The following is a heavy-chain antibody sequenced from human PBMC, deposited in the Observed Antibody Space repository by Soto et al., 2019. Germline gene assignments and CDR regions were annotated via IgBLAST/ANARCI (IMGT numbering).Heavy chain of an antibody. V-gene: IGHV1-69*01. Sequence: QVQLVQSGAEVKKPGSSVKVSCKASGGTFSSYAISWVRQAPGQGLEWMGGIIPIFGTANYAQKFQGRVTITADDSTSTAYMELSSLRSEDTAVYYCARRAYCGGDCYSPLQFDYWGQGTLVTVSS. CDR2: IIPIFGTA. CDR3: ARRAYCGGDCYSPLQFDY. CDR1: GGTFSSYA. D-gene: IGHD2-21*02. J-gene: IGHJ4*02.